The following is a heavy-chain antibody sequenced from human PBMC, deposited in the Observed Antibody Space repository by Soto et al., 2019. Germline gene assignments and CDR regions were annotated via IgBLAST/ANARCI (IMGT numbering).Heavy chain of an antibody. Sequence: PSETLSLTCTVSGASISSGDYFWSWIRQSPGKGLEWIGCIYPTGNTYYHPSLKSRVTISVDTSRNQFSLNLTSVTAADTAVYYCARAPPGPSPRWVLWGQGTTVTVSS. CDR1: GASISSGDYF. CDR2: IYPTGNT. CDR3: ARAPPGPSPRWVL. V-gene: IGHV4-30-2*06. D-gene: IGHD3-10*01. J-gene: IGHJ6*02.